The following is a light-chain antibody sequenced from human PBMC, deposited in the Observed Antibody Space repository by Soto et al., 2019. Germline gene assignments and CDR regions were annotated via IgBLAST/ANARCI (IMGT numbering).Light chain of an antibody. CDR2: GAS. J-gene: IGKJ1*01. CDR3: QQYNNWPPK. Sequence: EILMTQSPATLSVSPGERATLSCRASQSVSSNLAWYQQKPGQAPRLLIYGASTRATGIPARFSGSGSGTEFTLTISSLQSEDFAVYYCQQYNNWPPKFGQGTKV. V-gene: IGKV3-15*01. CDR1: QSVSSN.